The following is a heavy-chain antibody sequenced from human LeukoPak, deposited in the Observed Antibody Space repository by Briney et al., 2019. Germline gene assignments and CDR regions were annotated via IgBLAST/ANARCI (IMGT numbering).Heavy chain of an antibody. J-gene: IGHJ4*02. CDR3: AKEYDSGGYGAYFDY. CDR2: ISFDGRTK. D-gene: IGHD3-10*01. CDR1: KFTFSNYG. V-gene: IGHV3-30*18. Sequence: GESLRLSCTASKFTFSNYGMQWVRQAPGKGLEWVAVISFDGRTKYYADSVKGRFTLSRDNSRNTLDLQMNSLGPEDTAVYYCAKEYDSGGYGAYFDYWGQGNPGHRLL.